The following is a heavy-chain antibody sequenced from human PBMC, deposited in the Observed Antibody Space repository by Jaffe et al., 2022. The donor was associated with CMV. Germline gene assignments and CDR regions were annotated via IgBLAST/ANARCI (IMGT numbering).Heavy chain of an antibody. CDR2: ISPYNGNR. D-gene: IGHD5-12*01. CDR3: VRPLWGYGYVDWAY. J-gene: IGHJ4*02. V-gene: IGHV1-18*01. Sequence: QVQLVQSGAEVRRPGTSVKISCKASGYTFTSYGISWVRQAPGQSLEWMGWISPYNGNRNYAEKAQGRVTMTTDTSTSTVYMELRSLRSDDTAIYYCVRPLWGYGYVDWAYWGQGTLVTVSS. CDR1: GYTFTSYG.